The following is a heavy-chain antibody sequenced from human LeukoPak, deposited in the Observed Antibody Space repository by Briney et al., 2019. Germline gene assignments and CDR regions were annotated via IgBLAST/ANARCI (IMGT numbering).Heavy chain of an antibody. V-gene: IGHV4-38-2*02. Sequence: SETLSLTCTVSGYSISGTYYWGWIRQPPGKGLEWIGSFYYSGSTYYNPSLKSRVTISVDTSKNQFSLKLSSVTAADTAVYYCARARVAPTLNTIVVVPANFDYWGQGTLVTVSS. CDR3: ARARVAPTLNTIVVVPANFDY. J-gene: IGHJ4*02. CDR1: GYSISGTYY. CDR2: FYYSGST. D-gene: IGHD2-2*01.